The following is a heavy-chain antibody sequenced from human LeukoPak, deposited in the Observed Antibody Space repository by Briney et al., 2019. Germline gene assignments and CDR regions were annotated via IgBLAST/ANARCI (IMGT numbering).Heavy chain of an antibody. J-gene: IGHJ4*02. CDR3: ARGHGDYVANDFDY. Sequence: GESLKISCKGSGYSFTIYWLGWVRQIPGKGLEWMGIIYPGHSDPRYSPSLQGQVTISADKSIITAYLQWSSLKASDTAMYYCARGHGDYVANDFDYWGQGTLVTVSS. CDR1: GYSFTIYW. D-gene: IGHD4-17*01. V-gene: IGHV5-51*01. CDR2: IYPGHSDP.